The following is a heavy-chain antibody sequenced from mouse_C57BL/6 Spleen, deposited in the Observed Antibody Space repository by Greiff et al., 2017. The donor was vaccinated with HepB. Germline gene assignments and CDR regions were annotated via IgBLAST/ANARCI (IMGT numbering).Heavy chain of an antibody. CDR1: GFSFNTYA. Sequence: EVKLVESGGGLVQPKGSLKLSCAASGFSFNTYAMNWVRQAPGKGLEWVARIRSKSNNYATYYADSVKDRFTISRDDSESMLYLQMNNLKTEDTAMYYCVAQDSSGYVGFAYWGQGTLVTVSA. J-gene: IGHJ3*01. D-gene: IGHD3-2*02. V-gene: IGHV10-1*01. CDR2: IRSKSNNYAT. CDR3: VAQDSSGYVGFAY.